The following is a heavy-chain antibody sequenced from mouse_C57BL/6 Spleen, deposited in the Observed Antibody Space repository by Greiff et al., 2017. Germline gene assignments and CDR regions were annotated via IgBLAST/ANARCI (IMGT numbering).Heavy chain of an antibody. Sequence: EVQGVESGGGLVQPKGSLKLSCAASGFSFNTYAMNWVRQAPGKGLEWVARIRSKSNNYATYYADSVKDRFTISRDDSDSMLYLQMNNLKTEDTAMYYCVRIYDGYYDYAMDYWGQGTSVTVSS. J-gene: IGHJ4*01. D-gene: IGHD2-3*01. CDR3: VRIYDGYYDYAMDY. V-gene: IGHV10-1*01. CDR2: IRSKSNNYAT. CDR1: GFSFNTYA.